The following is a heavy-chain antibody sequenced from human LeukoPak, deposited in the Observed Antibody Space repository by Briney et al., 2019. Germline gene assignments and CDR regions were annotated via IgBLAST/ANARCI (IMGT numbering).Heavy chain of an antibody. CDR1: GFTFSSYS. V-gene: IGHV3-21*04. J-gene: IGHJ6*01. CDR3: AKMKGHPLPKYYMDV. CDR2: ISSSSSYI. D-gene: IGHD1-26*01. Sequence: GGSLRLSCAASGFTFSSYSMNWVRQAPGKGLEWVSSISSSSSYIYYADSVKGRFTISRDNSKNTLYLEMNSLRAEDTAIYYCAKMKGHPLPKYYMDVWGQGTTVTVSS.